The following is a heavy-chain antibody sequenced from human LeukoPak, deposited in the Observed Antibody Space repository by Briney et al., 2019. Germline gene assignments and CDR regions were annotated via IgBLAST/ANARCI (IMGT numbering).Heavy chain of an antibody. D-gene: IGHD1-14*01. CDR2: INPNSGGT. V-gene: IGHV1-2*02. CDR1: GYTFTGYF. Sequence: ASVKVSCKASGYTFTGYFMHWVRQAPVQGLEWMGWINPNSGGTNYAQKFQGRVTMTRDTSISTAYMELSRLRSDDTAVYYCARGGIPVYYYYMDVWGKGTTVTVSS. J-gene: IGHJ6*03. CDR3: ARGGIPVYYYYMDV.